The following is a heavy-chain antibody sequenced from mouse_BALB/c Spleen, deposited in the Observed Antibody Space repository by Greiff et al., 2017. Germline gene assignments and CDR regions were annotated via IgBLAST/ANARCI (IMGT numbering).Heavy chain of an antibody. V-gene: IGHV1-69*02. CDR3: ARWDDYDAWFAY. D-gene: IGHD2-4*01. J-gene: IGHJ3*01. Sequence: QVQLQQPGAELVRPGASVKLSCKASGYTFTSYWINWVKQRPGQGLEWIGNIYPSDSYTNYNQKFKDKATLTVDKSSSTAYMQLSSPTSEDSAVYYCARWDDYDAWFAYWGQGTLVTVSA. CDR2: IYPSDSYT. CDR1: GYTFTSYW.